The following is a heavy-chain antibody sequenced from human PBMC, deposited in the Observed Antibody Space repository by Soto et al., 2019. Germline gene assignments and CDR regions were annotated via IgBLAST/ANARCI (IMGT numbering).Heavy chain of an antibody. CDR2: ISSSGSTI. CDR3: ARGQNPANGVSGGNPFDI. J-gene: IGHJ3*02. D-gene: IGHD2-8*01. CDR1: GFTFSSYE. V-gene: IGHV3-48*03. Sequence: PGGSLRLSCAASGFTFSSYEMNWVRQAPGKGLEWVSYISSSGSTIYYADSVKGRFTISRDNAKNSLYLQMNSLRAEDTAVYYCARGQNPANGVSGGNPFDIWGQGTMVTVSS.